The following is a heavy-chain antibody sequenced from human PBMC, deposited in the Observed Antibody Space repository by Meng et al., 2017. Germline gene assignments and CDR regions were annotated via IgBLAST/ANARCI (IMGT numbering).Heavy chain of an antibody. J-gene: IGHJ4*02. CDR3: ARERYRGGFDC. V-gene: IGHV3-21*01. CDR2: ISSSSSYI. CDR1: GFTFSGYS. D-gene: IGHD3-10*01. Sequence: VQLVGSGGGLVKPGGSLRLSCAASGFTFSGYSMNWVRQAPGKGLEWVSSISSSSSYISYADSVKGRFTISRDNAKNSLYLQMNSLRAEDTAVYYCARERYRGGFDCWGQGTLVTVSS.